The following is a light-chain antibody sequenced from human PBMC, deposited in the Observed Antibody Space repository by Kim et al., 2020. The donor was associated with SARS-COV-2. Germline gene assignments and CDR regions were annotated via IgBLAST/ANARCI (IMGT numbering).Light chain of an antibody. CDR2: AAS. V-gene: IGKV1-16*01. CDR3: QHYYTYPWT. Sequence: ASVGDRVTITCRASQGIDNYLAWLQQKPGKAPKSLIYAASMLQSGVPSRFSGSGSGTDFTLTISSLQPEDFATYYCQHYYTYPWTFGQGTKVDIK. CDR1: QGIDNY. J-gene: IGKJ1*01.